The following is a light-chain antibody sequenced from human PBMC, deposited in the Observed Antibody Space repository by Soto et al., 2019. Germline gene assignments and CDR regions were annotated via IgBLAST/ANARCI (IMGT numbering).Light chain of an antibody. Sequence: QSVLTQPASVSGSPGQSITISCTGPSSDVGNYNLVSWYQPHPGKAPKLMIYEGSTRRSGVSNRFSGSKSGNSASLTSSGLQAEVVANYCCNSYTGSSTLVVFGGGTKVTVL. V-gene: IGLV2-14*02. CDR2: EGS. CDR3: NSYTGSSTLVV. J-gene: IGLJ2*01. CDR1: SSDVGNYNL.